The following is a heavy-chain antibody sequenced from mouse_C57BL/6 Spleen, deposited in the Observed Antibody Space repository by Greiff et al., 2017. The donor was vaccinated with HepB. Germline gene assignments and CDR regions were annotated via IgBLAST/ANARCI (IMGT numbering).Heavy chain of an antibody. CDR2: IAPNSGGT. CDR3: ARSLDGYYDAMDY. V-gene: IGHV1-72*01. J-gene: IGHJ4*01. D-gene: IGHD2-3*01. CDR1: GYTFTSYW. Sequence: QVQLQQPGAELVKPGASVKLSCKASGYTFTSYWMHWVKQRPGRGLEWIGRIAPNSGGTKYNEKFKSKATLTVDKPSSTAYMQLSSLTSEDSAVYYCARSLDGYYDAMDYWGQGTSVTVSS.